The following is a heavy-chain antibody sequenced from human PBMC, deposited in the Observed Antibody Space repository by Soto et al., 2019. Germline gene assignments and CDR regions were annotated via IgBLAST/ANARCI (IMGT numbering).Heavy chain of an antibody. J-gene: IGHJ4*02. CDR1: GGSISSGDYY. Sequence: PAETLSLTCTVSGGSISSGDYYWSWIRQPPGKGLEWIGYIYYSGSTYYNPSLKSRVTISVDTSKNQFSLKLSSVTSADTAVYYCARHQPNTRAFDYWGQGTLVTVSS. D-gene: IGHD2-2*02. V-gene: IGHV4-30-4*01. CDR2: IYYSGST. CDR3: ARHQPNTRAFDY.